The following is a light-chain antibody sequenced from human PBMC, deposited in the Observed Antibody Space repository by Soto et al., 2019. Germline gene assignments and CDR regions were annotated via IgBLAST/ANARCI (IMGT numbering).Light chain of an antibody. V-gene: IGKV2-28*01. CDR1: QSLLHSNGYVY. J-gene: IGKJ1*01. Sequence: EIVVTQSPLSLPVTPGEPASISCRSSQSLLHSNGYVYLDWYLQKPGQSPQLLIYLASNRASGVPDRFSGSGSGTDFALKISRVEAEDVGIYYCMQALHTPRFGQGTKVEIK. CDR3: MQALHTPR. CDR2: LAS.